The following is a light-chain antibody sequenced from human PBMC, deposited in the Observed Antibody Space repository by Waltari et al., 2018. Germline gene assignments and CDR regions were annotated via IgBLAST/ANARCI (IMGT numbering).Light chain of an antibody. CDR3: VLYMGSGIWV. CDR1: SGSVSTSSY. Sequence: QTVVTQEPSFSVSPGGTVTLTCGLSSGSVSTSSYPSWYQQTPGQAPPTHIYTTTTRSSGVPDRFSGSILGNKAALTITGAQADDESDYYCVLYMGSGIWVFGGGTKLTVL. V-gene: IGLV8-61*01. CDR2: TTT. J-gene: IGLJ3*02.